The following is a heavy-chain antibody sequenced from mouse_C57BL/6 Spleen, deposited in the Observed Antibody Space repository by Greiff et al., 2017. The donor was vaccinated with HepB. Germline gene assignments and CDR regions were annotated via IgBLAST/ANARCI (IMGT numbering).Heavy chain of an antibody. J-gene: IGHJ2*01. D-gene: IGHD1-1*01. Sequence: EVQLVESGGGLVKPGGSLKLSCAASGFTFSSYTMSWVRQTPEKRLEWVATISGGGGNTYYPDSVKGRFTISRDNAKNTLYLQMSSLRSEDTALYYCAGQCGYGSSHFDYWGQGTTLTVSS. CDR1: GFTFSSYT. CDR2: ISGGGGNT. CDR3: AGQCGYGSSHFDY. V-gene: IGHV5-9*01.